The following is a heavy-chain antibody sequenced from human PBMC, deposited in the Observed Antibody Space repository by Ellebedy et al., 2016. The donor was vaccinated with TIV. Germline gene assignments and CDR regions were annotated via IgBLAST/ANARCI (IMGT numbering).Heavy chain of an antibody. CDR1: GFSSSDYY. Sequence: GGSLRLSXAASGFSSSDYYMSWIRQAPGKGLEWVSYISDSGSMIHYADSVKGRFTISRDNSKNSLYPQMNNLRAEDTAVYYCARISSGRSFYGMDVWGQGTTVTVSS. CDR3: ARISSGRSFYGMDV. CDR2: ISDSGSMI. D-gene: IGHD6-19*01. J-gene: IGHJ6*02. V-gene: IGHV3-11*01.